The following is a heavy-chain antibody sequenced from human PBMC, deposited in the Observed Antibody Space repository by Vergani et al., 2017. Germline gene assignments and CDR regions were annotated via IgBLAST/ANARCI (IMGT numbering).Heavy chain of an antibody. CDR1: GGSISSGSYY. V-gene: IGHV4-61*02. D-gene: IGHD4-17*01. CDR2: IYTSGST. J-gene: IGHJ4*02. Sequence: QVQLQESGPGLVKPSQTLSLTFTVSGGSISSGSYYWSWIRQPAGKGLEWPGRIYTSGSTNYNPSLKSRVTISVETSKNQFSLKLGTVTAADTAVYYCAREELPYVGYGAHFDYWGQGTLVTVSS. CDR3: AREELPYVGYGAHFDY.